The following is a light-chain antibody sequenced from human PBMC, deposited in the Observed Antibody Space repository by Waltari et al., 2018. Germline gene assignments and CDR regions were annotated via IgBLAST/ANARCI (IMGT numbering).Light chain of an antibody. CDR2: GAS. CDR3: LQNTNWPWT. V-gene: IGKV3D-15*01. J-gene: IGKJ1*01. CDR1: QSVSSS. Sequence: IVMTQSPATLSLSPGERATLSCRASQSVSSSLVWYQKKPGQAPRLLIYGASNSATGIPDRFSGSGSGTVFTLTISSLEPEDVAVYYCLQNTNWPWTFGQGTKVEIK.